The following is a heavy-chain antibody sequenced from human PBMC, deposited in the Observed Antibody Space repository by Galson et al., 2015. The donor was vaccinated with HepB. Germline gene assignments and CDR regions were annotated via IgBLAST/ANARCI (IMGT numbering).Heavy chain of an antibody. CDR2: ISYDGSNK. CDR1: GFTFSSYG. Sequence: SLRLSCAASGFTFSSYGMHWVRQAPGKGLEWVAVISYDGSNKYYADSVKGRFTISRDNSKNTLYLQMNSLRAEDTAVYYCAKDLGLAGTYWGQGTLVTVSS. V-gene: IGHV3-30*18. D-gene: IGHD3-10*01. J-gene: IGHJ4*02. CDR3: AKDLGLAGTY.